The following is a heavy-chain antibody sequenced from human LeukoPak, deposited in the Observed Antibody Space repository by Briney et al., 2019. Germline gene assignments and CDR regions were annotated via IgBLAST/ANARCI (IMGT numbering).Heavy chain of an antibody. V-gene: IGHV3-9*01. CDR2: ISWNSGSI. CDR1: GFTFSSYA. J-gene: IGHJ6*02. D-gene: IGHD2-8*01. Sequence: GGSLRLSCAASGFTFSSYAMHWVRQAPGKGLEWVSGISWNSGSIGYADSVKGRFTISRDNAKNSLYLQMNSLRAEDTALYYCAKDISTPYCTNGVCYTFYGMDVWGQGTTVTVSS. CDR3: AKDISTPYCTNGVCYTFYGMDV.